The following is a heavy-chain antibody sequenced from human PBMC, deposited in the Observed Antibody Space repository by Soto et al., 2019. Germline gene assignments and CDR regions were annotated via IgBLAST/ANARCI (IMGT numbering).Heavy chain of an antibody. V-gene: IGHV4-59*08. D-gene: IGHD2-21*02. CDR3: AYCGGDCYQGGPRFDY. J-gene: IGHJ4*02. Sequence: QVQLQESGPGLVKPSETLSLTCTVSGGSISSYYWSWIRQPPGKGLEWIGYIYYSGSTNYNPSLKSRVTISVDTSKYKFSLKLSSVTAADTAVYYCAYCGGDCYQGGPRFDYWGQGTLVTVSS. CDR2: IYYSGST. CDR1: GGSISSYY.